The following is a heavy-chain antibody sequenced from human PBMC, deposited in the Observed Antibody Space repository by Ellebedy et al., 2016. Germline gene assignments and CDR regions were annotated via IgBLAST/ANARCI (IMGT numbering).Heavy chain of an antibody. J-gene: IGHJ4*02. CDR3: ARESADAGSDH. CDR2: IDKLGYT. V-gene: IGHV3-13*01. CDR1: GFTFSSYD. D-gene: IGHD3-10*01. Sequence: GGSLGLSXAASGFTFSSYDMHWVRQSAGKGLEWVSGIDKLGYTNYPDSVKGRFTVSRDNSKRSLYPQMSSLKAEDTATYFCARESADAGSDHWGQGTLVTVSS.